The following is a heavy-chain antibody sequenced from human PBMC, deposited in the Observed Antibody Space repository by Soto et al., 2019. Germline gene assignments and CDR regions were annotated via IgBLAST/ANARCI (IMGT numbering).Heavy chain of an antibody. CDR3: AADSSSYGSYYYAMDV. V-gene: IGHV4-59*02. D-gene: IGHD6-13*01. CDR1: GGSVNNYQ. Sequence: SETLSLTCIVSGGSVNNYQWSWIRQSPGKGLEWIGYIYYSGSTSYNPSLKSRVTISLDTSKNQLSLRLSSVTAADTAVYYCAADSSSYGSYYYAMDVWGQGTTVTVSS. CDR2: IYYSGST. J-gene: IGHJ6*02.